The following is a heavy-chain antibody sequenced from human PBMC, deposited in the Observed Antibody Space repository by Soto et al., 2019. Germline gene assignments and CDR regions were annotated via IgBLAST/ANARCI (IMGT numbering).Heavy chain of an antibody. Sequence: GGSLRLSCAASGFTFSNYWMSWVRQAPGKGLEWVAKIKQDGSEKYYVDSVKGRFTISRDNAKNSLYLQMNSLRAEDTAVYYCARRYCSSTSCYANYYYDYMDVWSKGTTVSVS. CDR3: ARRYCSSTSCYANYYYDYMDV. CDR1: GFTFSNYW. CDR2: IKQDGSEK. J-gene: IGHJ6*03. D-gene: IGHD2-2*01. V-gene: IGHV3-7*01.